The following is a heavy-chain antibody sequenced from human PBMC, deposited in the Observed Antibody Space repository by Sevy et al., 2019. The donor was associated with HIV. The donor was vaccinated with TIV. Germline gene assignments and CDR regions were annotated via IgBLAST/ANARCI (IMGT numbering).Heavy chain of an antibody. Sequence: SETLSLTCTVSGGSISVYYWSWIRQPPGKGLEYIGYVYHTGSTNYSPSLKSRVTISVDTSNNQFSLKLTSVTAADTAVYYCARAPPVRSGDDSLNWFDPWGQGTLVTVSS. CDR3: ARAPPVRSGDDSLNWFDP. CDR1: GGSISVYY. V-gene: IGHV4-59*01. D-gene: IGHD5-12*01. CDR2: VYHTGST. J-gene: IGHJ5*02.